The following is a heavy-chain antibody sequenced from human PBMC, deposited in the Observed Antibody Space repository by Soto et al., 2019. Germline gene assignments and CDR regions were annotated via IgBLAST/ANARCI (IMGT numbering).Heavy chain of an antibody. V-gene: IGHV4-59*01. CDR3: ARGGAPRWLQLEDYYYYGMDV. Sequence: SETLSLTCTVSGGSISSYYWSWIRQPPGKGLEWIGYIYYSGSTNYNPSLKSRVTISVDTSKNQFSLKLSSVTAADTAVYYCARGGAPRWLQLEDYYYYGMDVWGQGTTVTSP. CDR2: IYYSGST. D-gene: IGHD5-12*01. J-gene: IGHJ6*02. CDR1: GGSISSYY.